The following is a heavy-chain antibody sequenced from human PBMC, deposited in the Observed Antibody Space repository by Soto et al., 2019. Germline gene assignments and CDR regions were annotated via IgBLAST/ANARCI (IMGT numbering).Heavy chain of an antibody. V-gene: IGHV3-48*01. Sequence: EVQLVESGGGLVQPGGSLRLSCATSGFILSDCAMNWVRQAPGKGLEWVSYISSSSSVIDYADSVKGRFTVSRDNVRNSLYLQMNSLRAEDTAVYYCARDLSWGSNWYYYMDVWGKGTTFTVSS. D-gene: IGHD7-27*01. CDR1: GFILSDCA. CDR2: ISSSSSVI. CDR3: ARDLSWGSNWYYYMDV. J-gene: IGHJ6*03.